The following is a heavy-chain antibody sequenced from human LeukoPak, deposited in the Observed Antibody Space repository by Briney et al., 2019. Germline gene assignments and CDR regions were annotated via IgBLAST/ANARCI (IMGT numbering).Heavy chain of an antibody. V-gene: IGHV3-7*01. Sequence: GSLRLSFAASGFTFTTHWMSRVRQAPGKGLGWVANIKPNGNDKHYLESVKGRFTISRDNAKNSLYLQMNSLRAEDTAVYYCARLSDTEGSSTSYRASDIWGQGTLVAVSS. D-gene: IGHD2-2*01. CDR2: IKPNGNDK. J-gene: IGHJ3*02. CDR3: ARLSDTEGSSTSYRASDI. CDR1: GFTFTTHW.